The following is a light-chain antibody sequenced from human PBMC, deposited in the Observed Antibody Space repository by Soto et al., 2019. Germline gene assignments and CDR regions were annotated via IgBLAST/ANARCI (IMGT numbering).Light chain of an antibody. CDR3: SSYTSSSTLE. CDR2: DVS. Sequence: QSALTQPASVSGSPGQSITISCTGTSSDVGGYNYVSWYQQHPGKAPKLMIYDVSNRPSGVSNRFSGSKSGNTASLTISGLLAEDEADYYCSSYTSSSTLEFGGGTKLTVL. CDR1: SSDVGGYNY. J-gene: IGLJ3*02. V-gene: IGLV2-14*01.